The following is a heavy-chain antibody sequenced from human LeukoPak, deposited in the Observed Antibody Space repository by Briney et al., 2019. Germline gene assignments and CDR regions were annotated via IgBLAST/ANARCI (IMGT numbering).Heavy chain of an antibody. Sequence: GGSLRLSCAASGFTFSSYWMSWVRQAPGKGLEWVANIKQDGSEKYYVDSVKGRFTISRDNAKNSLYLQMNSLRAEDTAVYYCARDPYSSGWPSYYYYGMDVWGQGTTVTVSS. CDR2: IKQDGSEK. CDR3: ARDPYSSGWPSYYYYGMDV. V-gene: IGHV3-7*01. CDR1: GFTFSSYW. D-gene: IGHD6-19*01. J-gene: IGHJ6*02.